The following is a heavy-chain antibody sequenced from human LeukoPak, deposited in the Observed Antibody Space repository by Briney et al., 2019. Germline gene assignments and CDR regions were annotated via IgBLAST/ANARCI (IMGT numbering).Heavy chain of an antibody. CDR1: GGSISSYY. J-gene: IGHJ4*02. Sequence: KPSETLSLTCTVSGGSISSYYWSWIRQPPGKGLEWIGSIYHSGSTYYNPSLKSRVTISVDTSKNQFSLKLSSVTAADTAVYYCAITSGSYPLFDYWGQGTLVTVSS. CDR3: AITSGSYPLFDY. D-gene: IGHD1-26*01. V-gene: IGHV4-59*04. CDR2: IYHSGST.